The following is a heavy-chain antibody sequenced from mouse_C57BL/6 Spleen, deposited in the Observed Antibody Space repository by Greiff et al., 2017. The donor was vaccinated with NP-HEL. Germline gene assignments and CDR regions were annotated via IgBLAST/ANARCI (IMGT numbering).Heavy chain of an antibody. CDR2: IDPETGGT. V-gene: IGHV1-15*01. D-gene: IGHD1-1*01. CDR1: GYTFTDYE. Sequence: VQLQQSGAELVRPGASVTLSCKASGYTFTDYEMHWVKQTPVHGLEWIGAIDPETGGTAYNQKFKGKAILTADKSSSTAYMELRSLTSEDSAVYYCTRAHSFYAMDYWGQGTSVTVSS. CDR3: TRAHSFYAMDY. J-gene: IGHJ4*01.